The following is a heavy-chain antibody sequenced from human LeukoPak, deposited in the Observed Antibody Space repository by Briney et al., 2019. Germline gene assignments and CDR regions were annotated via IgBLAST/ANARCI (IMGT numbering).Heavy chain of an antibody. CDR1: GYTFTSYD. CDR3: ARFGPRYDDAFDI. V-gene: IGHV1-8*01. D-gene: IGHD3-10*01. J-gene: IGHJ3*02. CDR2: MNPNSGNT. Sequence: ASVKVSCKASGYTFTSYDINWVRQATGLGLEWMGWMNPNSGNTGYAQKFQGRVTMTRNTSISTAYMELSSLRSEDTAVYYCARFGPRYDDAFDIWGQGTMVTVSS.